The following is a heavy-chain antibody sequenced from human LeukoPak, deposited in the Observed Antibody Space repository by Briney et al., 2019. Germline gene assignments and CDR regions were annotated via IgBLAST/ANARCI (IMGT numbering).Heavy chain of an antibody. CDR3: AREDSAYDSNHGFFDY. D-gene: IGHD5-12*01. Sequence: PSQTLSLTCTVSGGSISSGSYYWSWIRQPAGKGLEWIGYIYYSGSTNYNPSLKSRVTISVDTSKNQFSLKLSSVTAADTAVYYCAREDSAYDSNHGFFDYWGQGTLVTVSS. J-gene: IGHJ4*02. CDR2: IYYSGST. V-gene: IGHV4-61*10. CDR1: GGSISSGSYY.